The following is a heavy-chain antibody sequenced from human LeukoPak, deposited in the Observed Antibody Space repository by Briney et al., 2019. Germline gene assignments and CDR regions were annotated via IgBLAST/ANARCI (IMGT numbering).Heavy chain of an antibody. Sequence: SETLSLTCTVSGGSISSSSYYWGWIRQPPGKGLEWIGSIYYSGSTYYNPSLKSRVTISVDTSKNQFSLKLSSVTAADTAVYYCASVTTYYDISMYAFNIWGQGTMVTVSS. D-gene: IGHD3-9*01. CDR3: ASVTTYYDISMYAFNI. V-gene: IGHV4-39*01. CDR1: GGSISSSSYY. J-gene: IGHJ3*02. CDR2: IYYSGST.